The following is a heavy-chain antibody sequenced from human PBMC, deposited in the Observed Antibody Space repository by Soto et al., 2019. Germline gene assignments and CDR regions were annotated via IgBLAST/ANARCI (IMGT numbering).Heavy chain of an antibody. CDR3: ARVRGYYDSSGYPQSFDY. Sequence: SETLSLTCTVSGGSVSSGSYYWSWIRQPPGKGLEWIGYIYYSGSTNYNPSLKSRVTISVDTSKNQFSLKLSSVTAADTAVYYCARVRGYYDSSGYPQSFDYWGQGTLVTVSS. V-gene: IGHV4-61*01. J-gene: IGHJ4*02. CDR2: IYYSGST. CDR1: GGSVSSGSYY. D-gene: IGHD3-22*01.